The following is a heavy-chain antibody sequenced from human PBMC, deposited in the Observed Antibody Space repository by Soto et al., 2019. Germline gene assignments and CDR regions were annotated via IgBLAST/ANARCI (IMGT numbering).Heavy chain of an antibody. CDR3: ARGVAAAAANFDY. D-gene: IGHD6-13*01. J-gene: IGHJ4*02. V-gene: IGHV4-34*01. CDR1: GGSFSGYY. Sequence: SETLSLTCAVYGGSFSGYYWSWIRQPPGKGLEWIGEINHSGSTNYNPSLKSRVTISVDTSKNQFSLKLSSVTAADTAVYYCARGVAAAAANFDYWGQGTLVTVSS. CDR2: INHSGST.